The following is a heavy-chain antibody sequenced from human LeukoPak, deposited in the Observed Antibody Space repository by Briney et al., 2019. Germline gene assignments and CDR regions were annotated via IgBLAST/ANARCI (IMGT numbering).Heavy chain of an antibody. V-gene: IGHV3-21*06. CDR2: IISSSSFK. D-gene: IGHD4-17*01. CDR3: ARDLGSGDYLRKYFDL. CDR1: GVTFSSYT. Sequence: GGSLRLSCVGSGVTFSSYTVNWVRQAPGKRLELVSSIISSSSFKQYADSAKGRFTISRDNANNSLYLQMSGLRGEDTAVYYCARDLGSGDYLRKYFDLWGRGTLVAVSS. J-gene: IGHJ2*01.